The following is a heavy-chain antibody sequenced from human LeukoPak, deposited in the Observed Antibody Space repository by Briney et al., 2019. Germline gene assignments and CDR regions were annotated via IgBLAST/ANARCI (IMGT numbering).Heavy chain of an antibody. CDR2: IYYSGST. V-gene: IGHV4-39*01. J-gene: IGHJ4*02. CDR3: ARGSHYYGSGSYSN. CDR1: GGSISSSSYY. Sequence: SETLSLTCTVSGGSISSSSYYWAWIRQPPGKGLEWIANIYYSGSTYYSPSLKSRVTISVDTSKNQFSLKLSPVTAADTAVYYCARGSHYYGSGSYSNWGQGTLVTVSS. D-gene: IGHD3-10*01.